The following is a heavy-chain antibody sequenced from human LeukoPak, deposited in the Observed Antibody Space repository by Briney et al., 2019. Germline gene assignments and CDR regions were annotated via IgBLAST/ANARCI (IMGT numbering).Heavy chain of an antibody. CDR1: GVSITDYY. J-gene: IGHJ3*02. CDR2: IYYKGYT. V-gene: IGHV4-59*01. CDR3: ASTPLSDLDI. Sequence: SETLSLTCSVTGVSITDYYWSWIRQPPGKGLEWIGYIYYKGYTNYSPSLKSRVTISMDTSKSQFSLKLRSVTAADAAVYYCASTPLSDLDIWGQGTMVIVSS.